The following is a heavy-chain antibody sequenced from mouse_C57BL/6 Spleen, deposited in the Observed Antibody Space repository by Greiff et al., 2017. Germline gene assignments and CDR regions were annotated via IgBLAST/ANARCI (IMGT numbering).Heavy chain of an antibody. D-gene: IGHD2-2*01. Sequence: VQLQQPGAELVQPGASVKLSCKASGYTFTSYWMHWVKQSPGQGLEWIGMINPNSGSTNYNEKFKSKATLTVDNSSSTAYMQLSSLTSEDSAVYYCARGEDGYDGYYYDMDYWGQGTSVTVSS. J-gene: IGHJ4*01. CDR3: ARGEDGYDGYYYDMDY. V-gene: IGHV1-64*01. CDR1: GYTFTSYW. CDR2: INPNSGST.